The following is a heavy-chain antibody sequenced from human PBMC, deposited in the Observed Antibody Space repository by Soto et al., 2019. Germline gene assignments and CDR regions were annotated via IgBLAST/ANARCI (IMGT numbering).Heavy chain of an antibody. V-gene: IGHV3-30*18. D-gene: IGHD3-10*01. J-gene: IGHJ6*02. Sequence: GGSLRLSCAASKFTFNTYAMHWVRQAPGKGLEWVAVISYDGRNKYYADFVKGRFTIARDNSKNALYLQMNSLRGDDTAVYYCEKDLVIDPGLFYYYSGMDVWGQGTTVTVSS. CDR3: EKDLVIDPGLFYYYSGMDV. CDR1: KFTFNTYA. CDR2: ISYDGRNK.